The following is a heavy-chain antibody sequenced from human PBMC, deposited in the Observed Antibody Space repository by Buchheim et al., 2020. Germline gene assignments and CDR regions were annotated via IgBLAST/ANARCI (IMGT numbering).Heavy chain of an antibody. Sequence: QVQLVQSGAEVKKPGASVKVSCKASGYTFTGYYMHWVRQAPGQGLEWMGWINPIFGTANYAQKFQGRVTITADESTSTAYMELSSLRSEDTAVYYCARVGGYCGGDCQYYYYGMDVWGQGTT. CDR2: INPIFGTA. D-gene: IGHD2-21*02. V-gene: IGHV1-69*01. CDR3: ARVGGYCGGDCQYYYYGMDV. CDR1: GYTFTGYY. J-gene: IGHJ6*02.